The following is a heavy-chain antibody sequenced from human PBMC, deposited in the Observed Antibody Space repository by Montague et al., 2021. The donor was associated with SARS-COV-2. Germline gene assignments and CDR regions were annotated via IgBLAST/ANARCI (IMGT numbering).Heavy chain of an antibody. CDR2: IYYTGSR. J-gene: IGHJ5*01. V-gene: IGHV4-61*01. D-gene: IGHD5-24*01. Sequence: SETLSLTCTVPGDSVSHGSSYWSWIRQPPGKGLEWIGYIYYTGSRKYNSSLKSRLTISVDTSKNQFSLKLSSVTAADTAVYYCARHARGEGYTSWFDSWGQGPLLTASS. CDR3: ARHARGEGYTSWFDS. CDR1: GDSVSHGSSY.